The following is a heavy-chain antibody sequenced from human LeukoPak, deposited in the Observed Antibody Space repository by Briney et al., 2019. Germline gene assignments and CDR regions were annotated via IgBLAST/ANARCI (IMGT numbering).Heavy chain of an antibody. CDR1: GYTFTDYY. D-gene: IGHD3-10*01. V-gene: IGHV1-2*02. CDR3: ARGTVLLWFGSLRHSHMDV. J-gene: IGHJ6*03. Sequence: ASVKVSCKASGYTFTDYYIHWIRQAPGQGLEWMGWINPKNGGTNSAQKFADRVTFTGDTSLTTAYMELKRLRFDDTAVYYCARGTVLLWFGSLRHSHMDVWGMGTTVIISS. CDR2: INPKNGGT.